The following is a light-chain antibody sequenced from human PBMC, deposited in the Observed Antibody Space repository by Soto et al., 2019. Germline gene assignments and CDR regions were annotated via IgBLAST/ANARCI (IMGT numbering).Light chain of an antibody. CDR1: QSLSFW. Sequence: DIQMTQSPSTLSASVGDRVTITCRASQSLSFWLAWYQQKPGQAPKLLVQKASSLESGVPSRFSGSGSGTEFTLTISSLQPDDFATYFCQQYISYPLTFGGGTKVDIK. V-gene: IGKV1-5*03. CDR3: QQYISYPLT. J-gene: IGKJ4*01. CDR2: KAS.